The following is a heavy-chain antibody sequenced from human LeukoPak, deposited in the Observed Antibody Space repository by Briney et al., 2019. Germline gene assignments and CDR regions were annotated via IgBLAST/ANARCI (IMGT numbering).Heavy chain of an antibody. CDR1: GFTFSSYW. CDR3: ARGEYYYGSGSRAEYFQH. Sequence: GGSLRLSCAASGFTFSSYWMSWVRQAPGKGLEWVSSISSSSSYIYYADSVKGRFTISRDNAKNSLYLQMNSLRAEDTAVYYCARGEYYYGSGSRAEYFQHWGQGTLVTVSS. D-gene: IGHD3-10*01. J-gene: IGHJ1*01. V-gene: IGHV3-21*01. CDR2: ISSSSSYI.